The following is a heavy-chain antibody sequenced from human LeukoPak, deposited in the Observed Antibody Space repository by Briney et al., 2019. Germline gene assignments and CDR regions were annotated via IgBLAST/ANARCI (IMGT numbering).Heavy chain of an antibody. Sequence: PGRSLRLSCAASGFTFDDYAMHWVRQAPGKGLEWVSGISWNSGSIGYADSVKGRFTISRDNAKNSLYLQMNSLRAEDTALYYCAKGRKWELQDWGQGTLVTVSS. D-gene: IGHD1-26*01. V-gene: IGHV3-9*01. CDR3: AKGRKWELQD. CDR2: ISWNSGSI. CDR1: GFTFDDYA. J-gene: IGHJ4*02.